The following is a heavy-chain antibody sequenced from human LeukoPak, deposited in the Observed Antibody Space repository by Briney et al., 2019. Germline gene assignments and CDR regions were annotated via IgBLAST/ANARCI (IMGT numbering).Heavy chain of an antibody. Sequence: SETLPLTCAVYGGSFSGYYWSWIRQPPGKGLEWIGEINHSGSTNYNPSLKSRVTISVDTSKNQFSLKLSSVTAADTAVYYCARGVGATTLPGYNWFDPWGQGTLVTVSS. CDR2: INHSGST. CDR3: ARGVGATTLPGYNWFDP. J-gene: IGHJ5*02. D-gene: IGHD1-26*01. V-gene: IGHV4-34*01. CDR1: GGSFSGYY.